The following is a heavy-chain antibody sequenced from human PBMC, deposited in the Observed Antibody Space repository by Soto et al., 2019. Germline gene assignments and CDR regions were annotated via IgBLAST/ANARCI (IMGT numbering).Heavy chain of an antibody. Sequence: GGSLRLSCAASGFTFSSYAMSWVRQAPGKGLEWVSAISGSGGSTCYADSVKGRFTISRDNSKNTLYLQMNSLRAEDTAVYYCAKDLRYFDYSDFDYWGQGTLVTVSS. V-gene: IGHV3-23*01. CDR1: GFTFSSYA. CDR2: ISGSGGST. D-gene: IGHD3-9*01. CDR3: AKDLRYFDYSDFDY. J-gene: IGHJ4*02.